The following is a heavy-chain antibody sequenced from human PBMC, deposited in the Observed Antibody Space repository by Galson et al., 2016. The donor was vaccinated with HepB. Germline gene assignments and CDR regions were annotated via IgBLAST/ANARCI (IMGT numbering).Heavy chain of an antibody. CDR3: ARAQALDFKTSHLDQ. CDR2: IYPGDSDT. J-gene: IGHJ4*02. CDR1: GFNFNPHW. D-gene: IGHD3-9*01. Sequence: QSGAEVKKPGESLKISCRGSGFNFNPHWVAWVRQMPGKGLEWMGIIYPGDSDTRYGPSFRGQVTISADKSINTAYLQWSSLKASDTALYYCARAQALDFKTSHLDQWGQGTLVSVSS. V-gene: IGHV5-51*01.